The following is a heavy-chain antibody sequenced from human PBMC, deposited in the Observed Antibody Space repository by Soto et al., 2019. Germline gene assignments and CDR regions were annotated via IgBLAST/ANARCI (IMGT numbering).Heavy chain of an antibody. D-gene: IGHD6-19*01. CDR1: GCTFTKYS. J-gene: IGHJ4*02. V-gene: IGHV1-18*01. CDR2: ISAYDGNT. CDR3: ARDHAGSGWFRFDF. Sequence: QVQLVQSGAEVKKPGASVKVSCKASGCTFTKYSISWVREAPGQGLEWMGWISAYDGNTNYAQELQGRVTMTTDTSTTTAYMELRSLTSDDTAVYYCARDHAGSGWFRFDFWGQGTLVTVSS.